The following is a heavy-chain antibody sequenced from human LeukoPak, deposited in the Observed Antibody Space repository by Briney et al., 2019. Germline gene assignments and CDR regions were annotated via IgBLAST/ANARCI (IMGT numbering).Heavy chain of an antibody. CDR2: IYHSGST. D-gene: IGHD5-24*01. V-gene: IGHV4-38-2*02. CDR1: GYSISSDYY. Sequence: PSETLSLTCTVSGYSISSDYYWGWIRQPPGKGLEWIGSIYHSGSTYYNPSLKSRVTISVDTSKNQFSLKLSSVTAADTAVYYCARVDDRSMDVWGKGTTVTVSS. J-gene: IGHJ6*03. CDR3: ARVDDRSMDV.